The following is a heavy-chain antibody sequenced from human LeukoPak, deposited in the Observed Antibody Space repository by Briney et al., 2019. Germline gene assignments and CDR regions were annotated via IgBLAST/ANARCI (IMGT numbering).Heavy chain of an antibody. CDR3: ARVGWVVVPAAVSSYYYYYMDV. D-gene: IGHD2-2*01. J-gene: IGHJ6*03. V-gene: IGHV1-2*02. Sequence: ASVNVSVTPSVYTFTAYYMHWVRQAPGQGLEWMGWINPNSGGTNYAQKFKGRVTMTRDTSISTAYMELSRLRSDDTAVYYCARVGWVVVPAAVSSYYYYYMDVWGKGTTVTVSS. CDR2: INPNSGGT. CDR1: VYTFTAYY.